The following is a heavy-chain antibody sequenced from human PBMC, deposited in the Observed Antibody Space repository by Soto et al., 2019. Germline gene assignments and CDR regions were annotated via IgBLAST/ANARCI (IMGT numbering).Heavy chain of an antibody. V-gene: IGHV3-15*01. CDR3: TTDPIAVAGYYYYYMDV. CDR2: IKSKTDGGTT. D-gene: IGHD6-19*01. J-gene: IGHJ6*03. Sequence: GGSLRLSCAASGFTFSNAWMSWVRQAPGKGLEWVGRIKSKTDGGTTEYAAPVKGRFTISREDSKNTLYLQMNSLKTEDTAVYYCTTDPIAVAGYYYYYMDVWGKGTTVTVSS. CDR1: GFTFSNAW.